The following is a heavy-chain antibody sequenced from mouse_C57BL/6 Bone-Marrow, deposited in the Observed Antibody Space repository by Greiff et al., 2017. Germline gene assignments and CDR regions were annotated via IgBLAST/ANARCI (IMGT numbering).Heavy chain of an antibody. Sequence: EVQLVESGGGLVKPGGSLKLSCAASGFTFSSYAMSWVRQTPEKRLEWVATISDGGSYTYYPDNVKGRFTISRDNAKNNLYLQMSHLKSEDTAMYYCARPLFYAWFAYWGQGTLVTVSA. CDR2: ISDGGSYT. D-gene: IGHD1-1*01. CDR3: ARPLFYAWFAY. J-gene: IGHJ3*01. V-gene: IGHV5-4*01. CDR1: GFTFSSYA.